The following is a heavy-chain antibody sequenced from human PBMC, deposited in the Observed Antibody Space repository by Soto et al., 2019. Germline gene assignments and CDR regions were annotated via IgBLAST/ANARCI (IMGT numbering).Heavy chain of an antibody. CDR2: FDPEDGET. D-gene: IGHD3-3*01. CDR3: ATWSAVISPAQDWFDP. CDR1: GYTLTELS. V-gene: IGHV1-24*01. Sequence: ASVKVSCKVSGYTLTELSMHWVRQAPGKGLEWMGGFDPEDGETIYAQKFQDRVTMTEDTSTDTAYMELSSLRSEDTAVYYCATWSAVISPAQDWFDPWGQGTLVTVSS. J-gene: IGHJ5*02.